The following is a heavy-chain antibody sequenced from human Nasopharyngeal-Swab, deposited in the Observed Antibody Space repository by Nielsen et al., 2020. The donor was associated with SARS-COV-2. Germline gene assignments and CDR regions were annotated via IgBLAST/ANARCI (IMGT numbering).Heavy chain of an antibody. J-gene: IGHJ4*02. V-gene: IGHV4-61*02. D-gene: IGHD5-12*01. CDR2: IYTSGST. Sequence: WIRQPPGKGLEWIGRIYTSGSTNYNPSLKSRVTISVDTSKNQFSLKLSSVTAPDTAVYYCAREVATGGGYYFDYWGQGTLVTVSS. CDR3: AREVATGGGYYFDY.